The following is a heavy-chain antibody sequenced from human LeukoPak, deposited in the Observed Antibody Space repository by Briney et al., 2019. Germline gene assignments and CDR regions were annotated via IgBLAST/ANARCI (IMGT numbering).Heavy chain of an antibody. CDR1: GGSFSGYY. Sequence: SETLSLTCAVYGGSFSGYYWSWIRQPPGKGLEWIGEINHSGSTNYNPSLKSRVTISVDTSKNQFSLKLSSVTAADTAVYYCAGNSIVTYYYYGMDVWGQGTTVTVSS. CDR3: AGNSIVTYYYYGMDV. D-gene: IGHD2/OR15-2a*01. J-gene: IGHJ6*02. V-gene: IGHV4-34*01. CDR2: INHSGST.